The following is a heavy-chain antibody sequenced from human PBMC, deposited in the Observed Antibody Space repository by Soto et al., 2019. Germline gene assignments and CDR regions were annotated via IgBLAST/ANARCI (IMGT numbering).Heavy chain of an antibody. V-gene: IGHV4-31*11. CDR2: ISYSGRT. D-gene: IGHD3-3*01. CDR1: GGSISGNGYC. J-gene: IGHJ3*02. Sequence: QVQLQESGPGLVKPSQTLSLTCAVSGGSISGNGYCWNWIRQHPGKGLEWIGYISYSGRTFYSPSLKSRVTTSLDTSKNQFSLKLSSVTAADTGIYYCARGSIFGVVLNAFDIWGQGTMVAVSS. CDR3: ARGSIFGVVLNAFDI.